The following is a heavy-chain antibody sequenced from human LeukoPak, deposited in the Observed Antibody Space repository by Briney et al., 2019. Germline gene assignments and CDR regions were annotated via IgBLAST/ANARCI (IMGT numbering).Heavy chain of an antibody. J-gene: IGHJ6*02. CDR3: ARDSSSWFYYYYGMDV. CDR2: TSAYNGNT. CDR1: GYTFTSYG. V-gene: IGHV1-18*01. D-gene: IGHD6-13*01. Sequence: ASVKVSCKASGYTFTSYGISWVRQAPGQGREWMGGTSAYNGNTNYAQKLQGRVTMTTDTSTSTAYMELRSLRSDDTAVYYCARDSSSWFYYYYGMDVWGQGTTVTAS.